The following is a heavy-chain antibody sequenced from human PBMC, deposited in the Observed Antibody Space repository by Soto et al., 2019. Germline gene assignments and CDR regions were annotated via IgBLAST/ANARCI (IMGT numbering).Heavy chain of an antibody. Sequence: VAVISYDGSNKYYADSVKGRFTISRDNSKNTLYLQMNSLRAEDTAVYYCARDREQQLENYYYYYGMDVWGQGTTVTVSS. J-gene: IGHJ6*02. CDR3: ARDREQQLENYYYYYGMDV. V-gene: IGHV3-30-3*01. CDR2: ISYDGSNK. D-gene: IGHD6-13*01.